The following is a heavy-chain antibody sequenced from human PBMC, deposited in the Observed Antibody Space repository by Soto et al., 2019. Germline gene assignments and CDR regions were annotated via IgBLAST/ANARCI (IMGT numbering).Heavy chain of an antibody. J-gene: IGHJ6*02. D-gene: IGHD2-21*02. CDR2: IYWDDDK. Sequence: QITLKESGPTLVKPTQTLTLTCTFSGLSLSTTGVGVGWIRHPPGKALEWLAPIYWDDDKRYSPSLKSRLTITTDTSKNQVVLTMTNMDPVDTATYYCVQSRCGGDCLQSYSSHSYYGLDVWGQGTTVTVSS. V-gene: IGHV2-5*02. CDR1: GLSLSTTGVG. CDR3: VQSRCGGDCLQSYSSHSYYGLDV.